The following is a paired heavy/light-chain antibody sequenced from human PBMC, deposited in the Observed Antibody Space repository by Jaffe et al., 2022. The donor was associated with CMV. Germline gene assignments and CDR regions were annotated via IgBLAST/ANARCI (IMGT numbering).Light chain of an antibody. J-gene: IGLJ1*01. V-gene: IGLV3-1*01. Sequence: SYELTQPPSVSVSPGQTARITCSGDKLGDKYCCWYQKKPGQSPVLVIYKDDKRPSGIPERFSGSNSGNTATLTISGTQAMDEADYYCQAWDSSSYVFGTGTKVTVL. CDR1: KLGDKY. CDR3: QAWDSSSYV. CDR2: KDD.
Heavy chain of an antibody. D-gene: IGHD3-10*01. CDR2: IYTGEST. CDR3: ARDRGEYYVSGNYFFDY. Sequence: QVQLQESGPGLVKPSETLSLTCTVSGGSISSSYWSWIRQPAGKGLEWIGRIYTGESTDYNPSLKSRVTMSLDTSKNQFSLKLSSVTAADTAVYYCARDRGEYYVSGNYFFDYWGQGALVTVSS. CDR1: GGSISSSY. J-gene: IGHJ4*02. V-gene: IGHV4-4*07.